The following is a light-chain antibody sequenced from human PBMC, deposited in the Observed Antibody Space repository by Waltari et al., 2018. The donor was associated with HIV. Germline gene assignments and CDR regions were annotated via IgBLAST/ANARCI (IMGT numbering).Light chain of an antibody. CDR1: SSNIGADYD. V-gene: IGLV1-40*01. J-gene: IGLJ2*01. CDR2: DNN. CDR3: QSYDSSLGGSV. Sequence: SVLTQPPSVSGAPGQRVTISCTGSSSNIGADYDVHWYQQLPGTAPKLLIYDNNNRPSGVPDRFSGSKSGPSASLAITGLQAEDEADYYCQSYDSSLGGSVFGGGTKVTVL.